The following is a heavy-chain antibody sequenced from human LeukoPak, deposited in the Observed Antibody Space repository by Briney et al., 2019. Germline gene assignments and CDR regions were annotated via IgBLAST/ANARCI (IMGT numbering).Heavy chain of an antibody. D-gene: IGHD3-9*01. CDR2: IGGRGGGT. J-gene: IGHJ4*02. V-gene: IGHV3-23*01. Sequence: GPSLRLSCAASGFTFSNYAMSWVSQAPGKGLEWVSAIGGRGGGTYYADSVKGRFTVSRDDSKNTLYLQMNSLRAEDTAVYYCAKWGDYDILTGYYDSDYWGQGTLVTVSS. CDR1: GFTFSNYA. CDR3: AKWGDYDILTGYYDSDY.